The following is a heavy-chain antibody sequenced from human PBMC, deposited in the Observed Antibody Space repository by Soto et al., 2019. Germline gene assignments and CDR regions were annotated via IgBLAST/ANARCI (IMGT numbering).Heavy chain of an antibody. CDR2: INPVSGST. CDR1: GYSFISYY. J-gene: IGHJ6*02. CDR3: ARDLGYCISTSCRTYGMDV. V-gene: IGHV1-46*01. Sequence: ASVKVSCKASGYSFISYYMHWVRQAPGQGLEWMGIINPVSGSTSYAQKFQDRVTMTRDTSTSTVYMELSSLRSEDTAVYYCARDLGYCISTSCRTYGMDVWGQGTTVTVSS. D-gene: IGHD2-2*01.